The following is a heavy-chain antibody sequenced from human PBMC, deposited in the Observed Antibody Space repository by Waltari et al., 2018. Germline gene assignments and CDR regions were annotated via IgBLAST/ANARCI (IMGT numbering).Heavy chain of an antibody. V-gene: IGHV4-59*11. J-gene: IGHJ4*02. CDR2: IYYSGST. CDR1: GGSISSHY. D-gene: IGHD6-13*01. CDR3: AREGIAAAGIFDY. Sequence: QVQLQESGPGLVKPSETLSLTCTVSGGSISSHYWSWIRQPPGKGLEWIGYIYYSGSTTYTPSLKSRVTISVDTSKNQFSLKLSSVTAADTAVYYCAREGIAAAGIFDYWGQGTLVTVSS.